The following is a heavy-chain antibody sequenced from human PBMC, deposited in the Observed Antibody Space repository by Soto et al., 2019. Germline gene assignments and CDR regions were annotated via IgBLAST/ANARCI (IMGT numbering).Heavy chain of an antibody. J-gene: IGHJ6*02. CDR2: IYYSGST. CDR3: ASVTRTCISTSCYRYYYGMDV. D-gene: IGHD2-2*02. Sequence: QVQLQESGPGLVKPSETLSLTCTVSGGSVSSGSYYWSWIRQPPGKGLEWIGYIYYSGSTNYNPPLKSRVTISVDTSKNQFSLNLSSVTAADTAVYYCASVTRTCISTSCYRYYYGMDVWGQGTTVTVSS. CDR1: GGSVSSGSYY. V-gene: IGHV4-61*01.